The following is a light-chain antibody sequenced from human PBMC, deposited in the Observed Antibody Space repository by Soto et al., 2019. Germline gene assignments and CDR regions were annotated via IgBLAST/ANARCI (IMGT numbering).Light chain of an antibody. CDR3: QSYDSSLSGYWV. CDR2: GNS. J-gene: IGLJ3*02. Sequence: QSVLTQPPSVSGAPGQRVTISCTGSSSNIGAGYDVHWYQQLPGTAPKLLIYGNSNRPSGVPDRFSGSKSGTSASLAITGLQAEDEADYYSQSYDSSLSGYWVFGGGTKLTVL. V-gene: IGLV1-40*01. CDR1: SSNIGAGYD.